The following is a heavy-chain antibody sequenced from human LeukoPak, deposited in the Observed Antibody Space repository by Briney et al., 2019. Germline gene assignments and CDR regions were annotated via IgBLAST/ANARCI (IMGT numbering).Heavy chain of an antibody. D-gene: IGHD6-19*01. V-gene: IGHV4-30-2*01. Sequence: SQTLSLTCAVSGGSISSGGYSWSWIRQPPGKGLEWIGYIYHSGSTNYNPSLKSRVTISVDKSKNQFSLKLSSVTAADTAVYYCARHSSGWYIRYFDYWGQGTLVTVSS. CDR3: ARHSSGWYIRYFDY. CDR2: IYHSGST. CDR1: GGSISSGGYS. J-gene: IGHJ4*02.